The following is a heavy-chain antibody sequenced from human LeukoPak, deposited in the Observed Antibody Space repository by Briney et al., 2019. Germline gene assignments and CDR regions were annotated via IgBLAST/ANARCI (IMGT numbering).Heavy chain of an antibody. D-gene: IGHD6-19*01. CDR2: ISSSGGST. CDR1: GFTFSSYA. J-gene: IGHJ4*02. Sequence: PGGSLRLSCAASGFTFSSYAMSWVRQAPGKGLEWVSAISSSGGSTYYAGSVKGRFTISRDNSKNTLYLQMNSLRAGDTAVYYCAKLSSLIAVAADFDYWGQGTLVTVSS. V-gene: IGHV3-23*01. CDR3: AKLSSLIAVAADFDY.